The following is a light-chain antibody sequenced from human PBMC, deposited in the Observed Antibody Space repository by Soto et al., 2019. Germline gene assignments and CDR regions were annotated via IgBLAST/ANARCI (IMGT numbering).Light chain of an antibody. CDR1: SGDVGAYNY. CDR2: EVS. J-gene: IGLJ3*02. Sequence: QSVLTQPASVSGSPGQSSTISCTGISGDVGAYNYVSWYQQHPGKAPKLMIYEVSNRPSGVSDRFSGSKSGNTASLTISGLQAEDEAYYYCSSYTSSTPGVFGGGTKLTVL. CDR3: SSYTSSTPGV. V-gene: IGLV2-14*01.